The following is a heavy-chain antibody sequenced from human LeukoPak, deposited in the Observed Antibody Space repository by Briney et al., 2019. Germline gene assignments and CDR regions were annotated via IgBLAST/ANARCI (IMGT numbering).Heavy chain of an antibody. CDR3: ARGRPASW. CDR1: GGSFSGYY. Sequence: SETLSLTCAVYGGSFSGYYWSWIRQPPGKGLEWIGEINHSGSTNYNPSLKSRVTISVDTSKNQFSLKLSSVTAADTAVYYCARGRPASWWGRGTLVTVSS. CDR2: INHSGST. D-gene: IGHD2-2*01. V-gene: IGHV4-34*01. J-gene: IGHJ4*02.